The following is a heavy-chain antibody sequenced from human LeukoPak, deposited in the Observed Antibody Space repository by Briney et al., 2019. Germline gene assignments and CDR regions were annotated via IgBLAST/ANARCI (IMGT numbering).Heavy chain of an antibody. CDR3: AKEYSGYDFDY. Sequence: PGGSLRLSCAASGFTLRSYDMSWVRQAPGKGLEWVAATSGSGVNSYYADSVRGRFTISRDNSQNTLYLQIDSLRAEDTALYYCAKEYSGYDFDYWGQGTLVTVSS. CDR2: TSGSGVNS. J-gene: IGHJ4*02. CDR1: GFTLRSYD. D-gene: IGHD5-12*01. V-gene: IGHV3-23*01.